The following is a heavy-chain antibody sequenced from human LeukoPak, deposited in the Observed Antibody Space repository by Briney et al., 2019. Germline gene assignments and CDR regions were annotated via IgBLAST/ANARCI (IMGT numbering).Heavy chain of an antibody. Sequence: PGGSLRLSCAASGFTFSSYAMSWVRQAPGKGLEWVSAISGSGGSTYYSDSVKGRFTISRDNSKNTLYLRMNSLRAEDTAVFYCAKSQQQNSNYYYYYMDVWGKGTTVSVSS. J-gene: IGHJ6*03. CDR2: ISGSGGST. CDR1: GFTFSSYA. D-gene: IGHD6-13*01. CDR3: AKSQQQNSNYYYYYMDV. V-gene: IGHV3-23*01.